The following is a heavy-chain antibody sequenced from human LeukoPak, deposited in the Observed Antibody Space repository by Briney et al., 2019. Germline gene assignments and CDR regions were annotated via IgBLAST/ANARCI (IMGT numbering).Heavy chain of an antibody. CDR3: ARNATVTTLKRAYNWFDP. CDR2: IYYTGSM. Sequence: SETLSLTCTVSGGPISSSNYYWGWIRQPPGKGLEWIGTIYYTGSMFYSPSLKSRVTVSVDTSKNQFSLKLSSVTAADTAVYYCARNATVTTLKRAYNWFDPWGQGTLVTVSS. V-gene: IGHV4-39*01. D-gene: IGHD4-17*01. CDR1: GGPISSSNYY. J-gene: IGHJ5*02.